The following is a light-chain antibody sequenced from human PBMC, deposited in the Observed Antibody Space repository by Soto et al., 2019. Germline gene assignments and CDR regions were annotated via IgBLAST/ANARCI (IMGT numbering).Light chain of an antibody. CDR2: GNI. CDR3: QSCDSSLSGSGV. CDR1: SSNIGAGYD. V-gene: IGLV1-40*01. J-gene: IGLJ1*01. Sequence: QLVLTQPPSVSGAPGQRVTISCTGSSSNIGAGYDVHWYQQLPGTAPKLLIYGNINRPSGVPDRFSGSKSGTSASLAITGLQAEDEAYDYCQSCDSSLSGSGVFGTGTKLTVL.